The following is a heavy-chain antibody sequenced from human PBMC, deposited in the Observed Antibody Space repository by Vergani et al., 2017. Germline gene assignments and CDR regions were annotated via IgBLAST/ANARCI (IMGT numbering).Heavy chain of an antibody. Sequence: EVQLVESGGGLVQPGRSLRLSCAASGFTFDDYAMHWVRQAPGKGLEWVSGISWNSGSIGYADSVKGRFTISRDNAKNSLYLQMNSLRAEDTALYYCAKDISGYSYGSSFDYWGQGTLVTGSS. CDR3: AKDISGYSYGSSFDY. V-gene: IGHV3-9*01. CDR2: ISWNSGSI. J-gene: IGHJ4*02. D-gene: IGHD5-18*01. CDR1: GFTFDDYA.